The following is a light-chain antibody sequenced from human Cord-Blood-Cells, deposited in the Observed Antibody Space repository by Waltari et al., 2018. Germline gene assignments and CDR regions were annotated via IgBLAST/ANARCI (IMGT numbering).Light chain of an antibody. J-gene: IGLJ2*01. CDR3: CSYAGSGVV. Sequence: QSALTQPASVSGSPGQSITISCTGTSSDVGSYNLISWYQQHPGKAPKLMIYECSQRPSRVSNRFSGSKSGNTASLTISGLQAEDESDYYCCSYAGSGVVFGGWTKLTVL. CDR2: ECS. V-gene: IGLV2-23*01. CDR1: SSDVGSYNL.